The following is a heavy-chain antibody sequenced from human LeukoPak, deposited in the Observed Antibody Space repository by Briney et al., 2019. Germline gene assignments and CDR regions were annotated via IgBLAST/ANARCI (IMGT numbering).Heavy chain of an antibody. J-gene: IGHJ4*02. Sequence: SETLSLTCTVSGGSISSYYWSWIRQPPGKGLEWIGYIYYSGSTNYNPSLKSRVTISVDTSKNQFSLKLSSVTAADTAVYYCARLRRIAAAGTVDYWGQGTLVTVSS. V-gene: IGHV4-59*12. D-gene: IGHD6-13*01. CDR2: IYYSGST. CDR3: ARLRRIAAAGTVDY. CDR1: GGSISSYY.